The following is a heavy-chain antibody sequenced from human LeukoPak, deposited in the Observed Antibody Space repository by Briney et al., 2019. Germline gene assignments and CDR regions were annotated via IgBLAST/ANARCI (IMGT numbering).Heavy chain of an antibody. Sequence: GGSLRVSCVASGFTFSDHWMHWVRQGPGKGLVWVSRIIGDGTWPSYADSVKGRFTISRDNAKNTLYLQMDSLGAEDTALYYCTRETGTGPRQTDAFDIWGQGTLVTVSS. CDR2: IIGDGTWP. CDR3: TRETGTGPRQTDAFDI. J-gene: IGHJ3*02. D-gene: IGHD2-8*02. V-gene: IGHV3-74*01. CDR1: GFTFSDHW.